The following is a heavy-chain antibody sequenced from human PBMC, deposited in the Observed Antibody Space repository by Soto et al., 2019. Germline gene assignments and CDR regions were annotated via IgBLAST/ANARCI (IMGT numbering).Heavy chain of an antibody. Sequence: PGGSLRLSCAASGFTFSSYGMHWVRQAPGKGLEWVAVISYDGSNKYYADSVKGRFTISRDNSKNTLYLQMNSLRAEDTAVYYCAKGLTTVTSYYYYYGMDVWGQGTTVTVSS. V-gene: IGHV3-30*18. D-gene: IGHD4-17*01. CDR1: GFTFSSYG. J-gene: IGHJ6*02. CDR3: AKGLTTVTSYYYYYGMDV. CDR2: ISYDGSNK.